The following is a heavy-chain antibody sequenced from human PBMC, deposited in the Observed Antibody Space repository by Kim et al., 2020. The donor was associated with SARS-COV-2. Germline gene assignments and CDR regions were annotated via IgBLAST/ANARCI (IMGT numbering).Heavy chain of an antibody. Sequence: GRFTISRDNSKNTLYLQMNSLRAEDTAVYYCAKDRGFYDSSCYEDYGMDVWGQGTTVTVSS. CDR3: AKDRGFYDSSCYEDYGMDV. V-gene: IGHV3-30*02. J-gene: IGHJ6*02. D-gene: IGHD3-22*01.